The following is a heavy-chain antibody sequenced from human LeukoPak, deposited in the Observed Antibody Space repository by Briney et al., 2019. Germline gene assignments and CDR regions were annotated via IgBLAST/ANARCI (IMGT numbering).Heavy chain of an antibody. Sequence: PGGSLRLSCAGSGFSFSSYSMNWVRQAPGKGLEWVSYISSGSTMDYADSVKGRFIISRDSVKSILYLQMNSLRAEDTGVYYCARAVWSGYEYYMDVWGKGTTVIVSS. D-gene: IGHD3-3*01. CDR1: GFSFSSYS. CDR3: ARAVWSGYEYYMDV. V-gene: IGHV3-48*04. CDR2: ISSGSTM. J-gene: IGHJ6*03.